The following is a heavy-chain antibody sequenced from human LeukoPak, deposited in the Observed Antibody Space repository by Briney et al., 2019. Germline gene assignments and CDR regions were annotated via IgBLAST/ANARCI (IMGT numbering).Heavy chain of an antibody. CDR1: GFTFSSYE. J-gene: IGHJ3*02. D-gene: IGHD1-26*01. CDR2: ISSGSTI. V-gene: IGHV3-48*03. Sequence: GGSLRLSCAASGFTFSSYEMNWVRQAPGKGLEWVSYISSGSTIYDADSVKGRFTISRDNAKNSLYLQMNSLRAEDTAVYYCAYSGSYTEAFDIWGQGTMVTVSS. CDR3: AYSGSYTEAFDI.